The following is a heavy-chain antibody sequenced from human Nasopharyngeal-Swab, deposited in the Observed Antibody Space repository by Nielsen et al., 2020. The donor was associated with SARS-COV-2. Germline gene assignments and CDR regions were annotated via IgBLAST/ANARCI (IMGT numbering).Heavy chain of an antibody. CDR1: GGSFSGYY. CDR3: ARGLFLYYYGSGSGGSYDY. D-gene: IGHD3-10*01. J-gene: IGHJ4*02. Sequence: SETLSLTCAVYGGSFSGYYWSWIRQPPGKGLEWIEEINHSGSTNYNPSLKSRVTISVDTSKNQFSLKLSSVTAADTAVYYCARGLFLYYYGSGSGGSYDYWGQGTLVTVSS. V-gene: IGHV4-34*01. CDR2: INHSGST.